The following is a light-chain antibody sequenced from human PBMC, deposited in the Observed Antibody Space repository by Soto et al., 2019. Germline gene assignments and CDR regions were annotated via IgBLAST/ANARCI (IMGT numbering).Light chain of an antibody. V-gene: IGKV3-15*01. CDR1: QSVSNN. CDR3: QHYNSWPL. CDR2: DAS. Sequence: EVVMTQSPATLSVSPGERATLSFRASQSVSNNLAWYQQTPGQSPRLLFYDASNRATGIPARFRGSGSGTEFSLTITSLQSEDFGLYYCQHYNSWPLFGPGTKVDIK. J-gene: IGKJ3*01.